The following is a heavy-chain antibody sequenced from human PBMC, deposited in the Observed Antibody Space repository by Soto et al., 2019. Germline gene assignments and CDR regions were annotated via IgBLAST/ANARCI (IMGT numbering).Heavy chain of an antibody. CDR3: ARGTGIWLQLPPGNWYDP. CDR2: INPIHGDT. J-gene: IGHJ5*02. D-gene: IGHD1-1*01. Sequence: QVLLVQSGAEVTEPGASVRVSCRASGYTFVASYVHWLRQTPGRGFEWMGWINPIHGDTNYAQRFQGRVTMTRDTSINTVYMVLSRLKSDDTATYYCARGTGIWLQLPPGNWYDPWGQGTLVTVSS. V-gene: IGHV1-2*02. CDR1: GYTFVASY.